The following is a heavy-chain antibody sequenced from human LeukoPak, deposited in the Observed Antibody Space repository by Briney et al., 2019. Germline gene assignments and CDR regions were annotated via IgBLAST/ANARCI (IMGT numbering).Heavy chain of an antibody. D-gene: IGHD3-10*01. CDR1: GCSLSSYY. CDR2: IYYSGST. CDR3: ARHFLWFGELMAFDY. J-gene: IGHJ4*02. Sequence: WEPLSLTCAVSGCSLSSYYWSWIRQPPGKGLEWIGYIYYSGSTNYNPSLKSRVTISVDTSKNQFSLKLSSVTAADTAVYYCARHFLWFGELMAFDYWGQGTLVTVSS. V-gene: IGHV4-59*08.